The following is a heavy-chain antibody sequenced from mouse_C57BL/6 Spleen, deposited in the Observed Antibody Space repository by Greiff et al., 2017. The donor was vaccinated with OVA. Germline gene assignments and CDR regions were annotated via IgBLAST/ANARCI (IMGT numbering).Heavy chain of an antibody. Sequence: QVQLQQSGAELVKPGASVKLSCKASGYTFTEYTIHWVKQRSGQGLEWIGWFYPGSGSIKYNEKFKDKATLTADKSSSTVYMELSRLTSEDSAVYFCARHEDGGYDYDGGPWFAYWGQGTLVTVSA. V-gene: IGHV1-62-2*01. CDR2: FYPGSGSI. CDR3: ARHEDGGYDYDGGPWFAY. D-gene: IGHD2-4*01. CDR1: GYTFTEYT. J-gene: IGHJ3*01.